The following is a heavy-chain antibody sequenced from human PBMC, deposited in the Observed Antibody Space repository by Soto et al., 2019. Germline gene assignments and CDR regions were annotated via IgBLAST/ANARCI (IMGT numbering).Heavy chain of an antibody. CDR2: ISYDGSNK. CDR1: GFTFSSYA. Sequence: GGSLRLSCAASGFTFSSYAVHWVRQAPGKGLEWVAVISYDGSNKYYADSVKGRFTISRDNSKNTLYLQMNSLRAEDTAVYYCARDRSGITAQTAFDYWGQGTLVTVSS. D-gene: IGHD1-26*01. V-gene: IGHV3-30-3*01. J-gene: IGHJ4*02. CDR3: ARDRSGITAQTAFDY.